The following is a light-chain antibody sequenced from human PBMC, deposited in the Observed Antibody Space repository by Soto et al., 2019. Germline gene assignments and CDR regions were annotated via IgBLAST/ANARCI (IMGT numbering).Light chain of an antibody. V-gene: IGLV1-40*01. J-gene: IGLJ1*01. CDR2: ANN. CDR3: QSYDSSLNGYV. Sequence: QSVLTQPPSVSGAPGQRVTISCTGSSSNIGGAYDVHWYQQHPGTAPKLLIYANNYRPSGVPDRFSGSKSGTSASLAITGLQAEDEADYYCQSYDSSLNGYVFGTGTKLTVL. CDR1: SSNIGGAYD.